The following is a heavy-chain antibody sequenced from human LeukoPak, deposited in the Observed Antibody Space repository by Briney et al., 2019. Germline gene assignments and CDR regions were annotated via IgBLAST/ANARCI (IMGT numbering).Heavy chain of an antibody. V-gene: IGHV3-30*18. CDR3: AKVLYGSATFNDAFDI. CDR2: ISDDGSNT. D-gene: IGHD3-10*01. CDR1: GFTLSSFG. Sequence: GGSLRLSCTASGFTLSSFGMHWVRQAPGKGLEWVAVISDDGSNTYYADSVKGRFTISRDNSKNTLYLQMNSLRAEDTAVYYCAKVLYGSATFNDAFDIRGQGTMVTVSS. J-gene: IGHJ3*02.